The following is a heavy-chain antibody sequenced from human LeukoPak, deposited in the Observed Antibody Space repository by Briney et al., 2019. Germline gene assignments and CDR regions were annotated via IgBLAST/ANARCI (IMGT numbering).Heavy chain of an antibody. CDR2: IAPKSGGT. CDR3: AREYSSSSGRLYDY. D-gene: IGHD6-6*01. CDR1: GYTFTPYH. Sequence: ASVKVSCKASGYTFTPYHMHWVRQAPGQGLEWMGWIAPKSGGTNYAQKFQGRVIMTRDTSVSTAYMEVSRLTSDDTAVYYCAREYSSSSGRLYDYWGQGTLVTVSS. V-gene: IGHV1-2*02. J-gene: IGHJ4*02.